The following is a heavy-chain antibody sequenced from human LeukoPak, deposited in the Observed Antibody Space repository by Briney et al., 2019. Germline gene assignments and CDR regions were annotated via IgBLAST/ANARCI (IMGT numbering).Heavy chain of an antibody. CDR3: ARDPPTIAVTDTGEGY. Sequence: ASVKVSCKASGYTFTSYYMHWVRPAPGQGLEWMGIIHPSGGSTNYAQKFQGRVTMTRDTSTSSVYMELSSLRSEDTAVYYCARDPPTIAVTDTGEGYWGQGTLVTVSS. D-gene: IGHD6-19*01. CDR2: IHPSGGST. V-gene: IGHV1-46*01. J-gene: IGHJ4*02. CDR1: GYTFTSYY.